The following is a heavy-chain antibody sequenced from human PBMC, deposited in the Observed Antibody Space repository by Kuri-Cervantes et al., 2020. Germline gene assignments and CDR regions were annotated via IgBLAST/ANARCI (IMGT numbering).Heavy chain of an antibody. J-gene: IGHJ4*02. CDR1: GDSISSRSYY. CDR3: ARGTLYIYFDY. D-gene: IGHD2-2*02. CDR2: IYYSGST. Sequence: SETLSLTCTVSGDSISSRSYYWGWIRQPPGKGLEWIGTIYYSGSTYYNPSLKSRVTISVDTSKNQFSLKLSSVTAADTAVYYCARGTLYIYFDYWGQGTLVTVSS. V-gene: IGHV4-39*07.